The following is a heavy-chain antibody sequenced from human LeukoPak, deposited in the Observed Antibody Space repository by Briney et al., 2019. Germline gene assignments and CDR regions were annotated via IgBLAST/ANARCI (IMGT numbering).Heavy chain of an antibody. CDR3: ARYSYGHSDY. CDR2: ISYDESNQ. V-gene: IGHV3-30*04. J-gene: IGHJ4*02. CDR1: GFTVSSYA. D-gene: IGHD5-18*01. Sequence: GGSLRLSCAASGFTVSSYAMHWVRQAPGKGLEWVAVISYDESNQYYADSVKGRFTISRDNSKNTLSLQMNSLRVEDTAVYYCARYSYGHSDYWGQGTLVTVSS.